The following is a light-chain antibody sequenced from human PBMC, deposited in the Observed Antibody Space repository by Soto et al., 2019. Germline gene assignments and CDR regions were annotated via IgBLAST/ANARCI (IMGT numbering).Light chain of an antibody. CDR1: ASNIGSKT. V-gene: IGLV1-44*01. J-gene: IGLJ1*01. CDR2: RNF. CDR3: AAWDDSLDAYV. Sequence: QSFLTQPPSASGTPGQRVSISCSGSASNIGSKTVDWYQQLPGTAPQLLIHRNFQRPSGVPARFSASTSGTSASLAITALQSEDEADYYCAAWDDSLDAYVFGTGTKVTVL.